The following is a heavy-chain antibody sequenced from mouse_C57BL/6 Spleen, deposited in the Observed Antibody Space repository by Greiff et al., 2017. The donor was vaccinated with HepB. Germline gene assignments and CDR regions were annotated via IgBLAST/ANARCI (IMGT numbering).Heavy chain of an antibody. Sequence: EVKLMESGGGLVQPGGSLKLSCAASGFTFSDYYMYWVRQTPEKRLEWVAYISNGGGSTYYPATVKGRFTISRDNAKNTLYLQMSRLKSEDTAMYYCARQNGTTAYAMDYWGQGTSVTVSS. CDR2: ISNGGGST. D-gene: IGHD1-2*01. J-gene: IGHJ4*01. CDR3: ARQNGTTAYAMDY. CDR1: GFTFSDYY. V-gene: IGHV5-12*01.